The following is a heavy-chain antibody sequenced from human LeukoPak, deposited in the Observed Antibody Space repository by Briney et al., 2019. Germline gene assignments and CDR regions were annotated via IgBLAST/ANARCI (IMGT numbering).Heavy chain of an antibody. D-gene: IGHD3-16*01. V-gene: IGHV3-7*01. CDR1: GFTFSSYW. CDR3: ARDYRGVFDY. CDR2: TNQDETEK. J-gene: IGHJ4*02. Sequence: GGSLRLSCAASGFTFSSYWMTWVRQAPGKGLEWVANTNQDETEKYYVDSVKGRFTISRDNAKNSLYLQMNSLRAEDTAVYFCARDYRGVFDYWGQGTLVTVSS.